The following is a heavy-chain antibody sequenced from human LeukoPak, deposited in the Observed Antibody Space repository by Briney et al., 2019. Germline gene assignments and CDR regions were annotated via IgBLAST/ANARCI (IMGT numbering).Heavy chain of an antibody. CDR1: GGTFSSYA. CDR2: IIPIFGTA. J-gene: IGHJ4*02. V-gene: IGHV1-69*05. Sequence: SVKVSCKASGGTFSSYAISWVRQAPGQGLEWMGRIIPIFGTANYAQKFQGRVTITTDESTSTAYMELSSLRSEDTAVYYCARGVRSSGWYWYYFDYWGQGTLVTVSS. CDR3: ARGVRSSGWYWYYFDY. D-gene: IGHD6-19*01.